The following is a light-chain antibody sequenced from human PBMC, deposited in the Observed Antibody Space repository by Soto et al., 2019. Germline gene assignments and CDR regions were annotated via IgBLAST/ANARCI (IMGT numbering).Light chain of an antibody. Sequence: DIQMTQSPSTLAASVGDRVIITRRARQRVRSWLAWYQQKPGKAPKLLIYKASLLKSGVPSRFIGGGSGTEFPLTISSLQPNDFATNYFQHYDNGSWTFGQGTKVEIK. CDR1: QRVRSW. V-gene: IGKV1-5*03. J-gene: IGKJ1*01. CDR3: QHYDNGSWT. CDR2: KAS.